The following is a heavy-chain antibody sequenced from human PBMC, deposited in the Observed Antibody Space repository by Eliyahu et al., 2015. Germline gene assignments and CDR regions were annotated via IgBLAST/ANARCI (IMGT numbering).Heavy chain of an antibody. Sequence: QVQLVESGGGVVQPGRSLXLSCAASGFPFCXYGMPWVPQAPGKGLEWVAVIWYDGSNKYYADSVKGRFTISRDNSKNTLYLQMNSLRAEDTAVYYCARDIWEEGRSGYFDYWGQGTLVTVSS. V-gene: IGHV3-33*01. D-gene: IGHD1-26*01. CDR2: IWYDGSNK. CDR1: GFPFCXYG. J-gene: IGHJ4*02. CDR3: ARDIWEEGRSGYFDY.